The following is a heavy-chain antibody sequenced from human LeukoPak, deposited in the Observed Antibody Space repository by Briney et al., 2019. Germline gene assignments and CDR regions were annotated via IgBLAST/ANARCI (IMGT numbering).Heavy chain of an antibody. D-gene: IGHD3-3*01. Sequence: PGGSLRLSCAASGFTFSSYSMNWVRQAPGKGLEWVSSISSSSSYIYYADSVKGRFTISRDNAKNSLYLKMNSLRAEDTAVYYCARSITIFGVVKHWGQGTLVTVSS. CDR3: ARSITIFGVVKH. CDR1: GFTFSSYS. J-gene: IGHJ1*01. V-gene: IGHV3-21*01. CDR2: ISSSSSYI.